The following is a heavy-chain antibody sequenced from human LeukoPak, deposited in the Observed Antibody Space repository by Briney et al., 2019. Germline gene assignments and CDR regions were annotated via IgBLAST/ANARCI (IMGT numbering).Heavy chain of an antibody. D-gene: IGHD1-26*01. CDR2: IYYSGST. V-gene: IGHV4-39*01. CDR3: ARHSPPYSFDY. Sequence: SETLSLTCTVSSASISGTSYYWGWIRQPPGKGLEWFGSIYYSGSTYYNSSLKTPVTISVETSKNKFSLKLSSVTAADTAIYCCARHSPPYSFDYWGQGTLVTVSS. CDR1: SASISGTSYY. J-gene: IGHJ4*02.